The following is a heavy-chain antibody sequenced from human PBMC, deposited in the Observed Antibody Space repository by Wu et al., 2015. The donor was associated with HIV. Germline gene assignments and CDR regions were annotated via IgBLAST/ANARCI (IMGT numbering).Heavy chain of an antibody. J-gene: IGHJ3*02. V-gene: IGHV1-8*03. CDR2: MNPKSGRT. CDR3: ARAQRTCPGGSTCYNYNFDI. D-gene: IGHD2-8*02. Sequence: QVQLMQSEAEVRKPGASVKVSCKASGYTFIVYDLNWVRQAPGQGLEWMGWMNPKSGRTGYAQKFQGRVTFSRNTAISTAYLDLSNLRSEDTAVYYCARAQRTCPGGSTCYNYNFDIWGHGTTITVSS. CDR1: GYTFIVYD.